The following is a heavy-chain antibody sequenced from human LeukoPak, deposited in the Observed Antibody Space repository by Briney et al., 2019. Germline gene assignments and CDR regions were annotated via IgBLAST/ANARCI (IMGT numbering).Heavy chain of an antibody. D-gene: IGHD6-6*01. CDR1: GYTFTSYG. CDR3: ARDLGKYSSSSVYFQH. CDR2: ISAYNGNT. J-gene: IGHJ1*01. Sequence: ASVKVSCKASGYTFTSYGISWVRQAPGQGLEWMGWISAYNGNTNYAQKLQGRVTMTTDTSTSTAYMELRSLRSDDTAVYYCARDLGKYSSSSVYFQHWGQGTLVTVSS. V-gene: IGHV1-18*01.